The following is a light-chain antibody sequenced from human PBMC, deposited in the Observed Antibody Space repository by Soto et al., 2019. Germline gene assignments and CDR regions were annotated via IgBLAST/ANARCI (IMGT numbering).Light chain of an antibody. CDR1: SSDVGSYNF. V-gene: IGLV2-23*01. CDR2: EGS. CDR3: CSYAGSSTLV. Sequence: QSALTQPASVSGSPGQSITISCTGSSSDVGSYNFVSWHQQHPGKAPKLMIYEGSKRPSGVSNRFSGPKSGNTASLTISGLQAEDEADYYCCSYAGSSTLVFGGGTKLTVL. J-gene: IGLJ3*02.